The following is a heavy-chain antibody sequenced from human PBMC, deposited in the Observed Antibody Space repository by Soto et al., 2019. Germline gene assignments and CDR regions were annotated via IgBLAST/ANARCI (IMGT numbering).Heavy chain of an antibody. Sequence: PGGSLRLSCAASGFTFSDYYMSWIRQAPGKGLEWVSYISSSSSYTNYADSVKGRFTISRDNAKNSLYLRMNSLRAEDTAVYYCARDGGAAAGRVDAFDLWGQGTMVTVSS. D-gene: IGHD6-13*01. J-gene: IGHJ3*01. CDR1: GFTFSDYY. CDR2: ISSSSSYT. CDR3: ARDGGAAAGRVDAFDL. V-gene: IGHV3-11*06.